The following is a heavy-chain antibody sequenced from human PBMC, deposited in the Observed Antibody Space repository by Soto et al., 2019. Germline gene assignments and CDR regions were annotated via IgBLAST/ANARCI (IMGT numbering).Heavy chain of an antibody. Sequence: EVQLLESGGGLVQPGGSVRLSCAASGFTFSTYAMAWVRQAPGKGLEWFATISNTGDTYYADSVKGRFTIFRDNSKNTLYLQMNSLRAEDTAVFYCAKRLAFYFESWGQGTLVTVSS. CDR1: GFTFSTYA. CDR3: AKRLAFYFES. V-gene: IGHV3-23*01. D-gene: IGHD3-3*02. J-gene: IGHJ4*02. CDR2: ISNTGDT.